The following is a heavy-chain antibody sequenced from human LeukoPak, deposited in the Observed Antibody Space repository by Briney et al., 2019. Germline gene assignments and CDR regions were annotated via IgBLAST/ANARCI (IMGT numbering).Heavy chain of an antibody. V-gene: IGHV3-21*01. CDR2: ISSSSSYI. J-gene: IGHJ4*02. D-gene: IGHD3-9*01. Sequence: GGSLRLSCVVSGFPFSNSWMSWVRQAPGKGLEWVSSISSSSSYIYYADSVKGRFTISRDNAKNSLYLQMNSLRAEDTAVYYCARDMGYFAGTFDYWGQGTLVTVSS. CDR3: ARDMGYFAGTFDY. CDR1: GFPFSNSW.